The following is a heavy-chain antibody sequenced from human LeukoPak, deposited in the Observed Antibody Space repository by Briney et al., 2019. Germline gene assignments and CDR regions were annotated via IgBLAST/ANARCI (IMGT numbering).Heavy chain of an antibody. CDR3: ARHPNDYGDLRFDY. J-gene: IGHJ4*02. CDR2: IYYSGYT. D-gene: IGHD4-17*01. Sequence: PSETLSLTCTVSGGSIRSYYWSWIRQPPGTGLEWIGYIYYSGYTNYNPSLKSRVTISVDTSKNQFSLKLSSVTAADMAVYYCARHPNDYGDLRFDYWGQGTLVTVSS. V-gene: IGHV4-59*08. CDR1: GGSIRSYY.